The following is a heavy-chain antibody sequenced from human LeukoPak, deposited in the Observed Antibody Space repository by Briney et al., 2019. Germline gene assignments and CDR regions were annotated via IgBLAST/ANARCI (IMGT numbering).Heavy chain of an antibody. V-gene: IGHV3-48*03. Sequence: GGSLRLSCAASGFDLSTYEMNWVRQAPGKGLEWIADITISGHTKNYADSVKGRFTISRDNARNSLYLQMNSLRVEDTGVYYSARGDPHADLWGQGTLVTVSS. CDR3: ARGDPHADL. CDR2: ITISGHTK. CDR1: GFDLSTYE. J-gene: IGHJ5*02.